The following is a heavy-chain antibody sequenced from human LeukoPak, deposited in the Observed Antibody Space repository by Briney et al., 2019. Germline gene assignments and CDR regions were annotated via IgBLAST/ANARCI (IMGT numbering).Heavy chain of an antibody. CDR2: INSDGSST. CDR3: ARAGYCSGGSCYSYFDP. D-gene: IGHD2-15*01. V-gene: IGHV3-74*01. CDR1: GFTFSSYW. J-gene: IGHJ5*02. Sequence: PGGSLRLSCAASGFTFSSYWMHWVRQAPGKGLVWVSRINSDGSSTSYADSVKGRFTISRDNAKNTLYLQMNSPRAEDTAVYYCARAGYCSGGSCYSYFDPWGQGTLVTVSS.